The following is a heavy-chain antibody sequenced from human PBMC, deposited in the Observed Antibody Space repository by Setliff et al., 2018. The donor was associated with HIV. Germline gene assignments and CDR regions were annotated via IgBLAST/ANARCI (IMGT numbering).Heavy chain of an antibody. V-gene: IGHV4-61*09. CDR2: IHTTGSI. Sequence: PSETLSLTCTVSGGSIRTGNYYWNWIRQPAGKGLEWIGHIHTTGSITYNPSLRSRVTISVDTSKNQFSLTLTSVTAADTALYFCATYLSDNYLDGAFDIWGRGTMVTVSS. CDR1: GGSIRTGNYY. CDR3: ATYLSDNYLDGAFDI. D-gene: IGHD3-3*01. J-gene: IGHJ3*02.